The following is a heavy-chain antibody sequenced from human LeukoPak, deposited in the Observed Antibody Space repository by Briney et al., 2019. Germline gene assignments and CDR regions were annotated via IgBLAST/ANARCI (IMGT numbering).Heavy chain of an antibody. CDR3: ARGVNVYYGSGSYYSWFDP. Sequence: SETLSLTCAVYGGSFSGYYWSWIRQPPGKGLEWIGEINHSGSTNYNPSLKSRVTISVDTSKNQFSLKLSSVTAADTAVYYCARGVNVYYGSGSYYSWFDPWGQGTLVTVSS. CDR2: INHSGST. CDR1: GGSFSGYY. D-gene: IGHD3-10*01. J-gene: IGHJ5*02. V-gene: IGHV4-34*01.